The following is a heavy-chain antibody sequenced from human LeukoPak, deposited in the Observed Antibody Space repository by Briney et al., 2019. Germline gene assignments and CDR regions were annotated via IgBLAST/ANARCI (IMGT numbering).Heavy chain of an antibody. Sequence: PGGSLRLSCAASGFTFSSYWMSWVSQAPGKGLEWVANIKQDGSEKYYVDSVKGRFTISRDSAKNSLYLQMNSLRAEDTAVYYCARDPFPYYYGSADAFDIWGQGTMVTVSS. CDR3: ARDPFPYYYGSADAFDI. V-gene: IGHV3-7*04. D-gene: IGHD3-10*01. J-gene: IGHJ3*02. CDR1: GFTFSSYW. CDR2: IKQDGSEK.